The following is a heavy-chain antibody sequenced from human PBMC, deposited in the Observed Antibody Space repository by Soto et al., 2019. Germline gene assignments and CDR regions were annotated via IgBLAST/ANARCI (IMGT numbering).Heavy chain of an antibody. J-gene: IGHJ5*02. CDR1: GYSITAGGYY. CDR3: ARMYSSGSGWFHP. Sequence: SETLSLTCFVSGYSITAGGYYWSWIRHHPGKGLEWIGSFYSSGSIIYNPSLRSRVSISGDTSSNQFSMSLTSVTAADTARYYCARMYSSGSGWFHPWGQGTLVTVPQ. CDR2: FYSSGSI. V-gene: IGHV4-31*03. D-gene: IGHD6-19*01.